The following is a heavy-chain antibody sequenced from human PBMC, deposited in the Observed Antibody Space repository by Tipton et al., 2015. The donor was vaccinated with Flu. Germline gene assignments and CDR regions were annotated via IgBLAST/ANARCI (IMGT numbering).Heavy chain of an antibody. CDR3: ARIDHRSAFDPDDAFDI. J-gene: IGHJ3*02. CDR2: IAGDGAT. D-gene: IGHD1-14*01. Sequence: VQLVQSGGGLIKPGGSLRLSCAASEFPFINYDMSWVCQAPGKGLEWVSTIAGDGATFYADSVRGRFTISRDNSKKTLYVQMNSLRAEDTAVYYCARIDHRSAFDPDDAFDIWGQGTMVSVSS. V-gene: IGHV3-23*04. CDR1: EFPFINYD.